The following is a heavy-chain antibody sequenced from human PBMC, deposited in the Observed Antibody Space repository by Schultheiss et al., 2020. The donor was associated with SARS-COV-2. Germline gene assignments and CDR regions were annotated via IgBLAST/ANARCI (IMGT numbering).Heavy chain of an antibody. J-gene: IGHJ4*02. CDR3: VNRGSEQLLPGY. CDR1: GFTFSSYA. Sequence: GGSLRLSCAVSGFTFSSYAMSWVRQAPGKGLEYVSAISSNGCSTYYADSVKGRFTISRDNSKNTLYLQMSSLRAEDTAVYYCVNRGSEQLLPGYWGQGTLVTVSS. D-gene: IGHD2-2*01. V-gene: IGHV3-64D*06. CDR2: ISSNGCST.